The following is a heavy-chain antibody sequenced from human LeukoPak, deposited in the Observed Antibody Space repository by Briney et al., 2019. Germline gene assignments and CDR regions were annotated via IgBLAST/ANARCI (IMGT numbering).Heavy chain of an antibody. V-gene: IGHV3-23*01. Sequence: GGSLRLSCAASGFTFSSYAMSWVRQAPGKGLELVSVLSGSGGNPSYADSVKGRFTVSRDNSKNTLYLQMNSLRVEDTAVYYCAKGREVRCSGYDFTFDYWGRGTLVIVSS. J-gene: IGHJ4*02. D-gene: IGHD5-12*01. CDR1: GFTFSSYA. CDR3: AKGREVRCSGYDFTFDY. CDR2: LSGSGGNP.